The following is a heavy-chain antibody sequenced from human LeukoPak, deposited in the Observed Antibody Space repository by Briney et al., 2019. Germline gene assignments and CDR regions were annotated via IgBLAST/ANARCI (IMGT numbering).Heavy chain of an antibody. CDR2: IKQDGSEK. V-gene: IGHV3-7*01. Sequence: AGGSLRLSCAASGFTFSSYGMYWVRQAPGKGLEWVANIKQDGSEKYYVDSVKGRFTISRDNAKNSLYLQMNSLRAEDTAVYYCARHILWFGEFFDYWGQGTLVTVSS. CDR3: ARHILWFGEFFDY. J-gene: IGHJ4*02. CDR1: GFTFSSYG. D-gene: IGHD3-10*01.